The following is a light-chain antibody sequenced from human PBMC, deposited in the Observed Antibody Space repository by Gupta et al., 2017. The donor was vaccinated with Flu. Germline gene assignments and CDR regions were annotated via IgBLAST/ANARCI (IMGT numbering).Light chain of an antibody. CDR3: QQYYIAPFT. J-gene: IGKJ3*01. V-gene: IGKV4-1*01. Sequence: DIVITLSPDSLAVSLHERATINCKSSQNILYSPNNKNYLTWYQQKPGQPPQVLFYWASTRESGVPDRFSASGSATDFTLTISRLKAEDVAVYYCQQYYIAPFTFGPGTKVDIK. CDR1: QNILYSPNNKNY. CDR2: WAS.